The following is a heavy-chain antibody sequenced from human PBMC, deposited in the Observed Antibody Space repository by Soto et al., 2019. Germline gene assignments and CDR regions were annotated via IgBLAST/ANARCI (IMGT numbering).Heavy chain of an antibody. CDR2: INQDATRQ. D-gene: IGHD2-21*01. Sequence: EVQLVESGGGLVQPGVSLRLSCAASGFSFSSYWMSWVRQAPERGLEWVANINQDATRQSYVDSVEGRFSSSRDNAKNSVYLQMNNLRGDDTAVYYCARVGLLDGNKHITPEFWGQGTLVTVSS. CDR3: ARVGLLDGNKHITPEF. V-gene: IGHV3-7*03. CDR1: GFSFSSYW. J-gene: IGHJ4*02.